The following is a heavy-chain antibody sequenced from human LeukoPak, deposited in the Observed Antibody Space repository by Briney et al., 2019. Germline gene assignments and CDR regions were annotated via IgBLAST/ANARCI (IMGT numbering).Heavy chain of an antibody. D-gene: IGHD2/OR15-2a*01. CDR3: LRDCNNIRCSGARMDV. V-gene: IGHV3-13*01. CDR2: IGTVGDT. CDR1: GFTFDDYA. Sequence: PGGYLRLSCAASGFTFDDYAMHWVRQATGKGLEWVSSIGTVGDTYYSDSVKGRFTISRENAKNSWYLQMSSLRAGDTAVYYCLRDCNNIRCSGARMDVWGQGTTVIVSS. J-gene: IGHJ6*02.